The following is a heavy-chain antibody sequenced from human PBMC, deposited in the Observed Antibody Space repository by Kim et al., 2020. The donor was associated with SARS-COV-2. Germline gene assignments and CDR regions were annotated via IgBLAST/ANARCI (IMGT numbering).Heavy chain of an antibody. D-gene: IGHD3-3*01. CDR3: ARDPGRVTIFGVVITDYYYYGMDV. J-gene: IGHJ6*02. V-gene: IGHV7-4-1*02. Sequence: ASVKVSCKASGYTFTSYAMNWVRQAPGQGLEWMGWINTNTGNPTYAQGFTGRFVFSLDTSVSTAYLQISSLKAEDTAVYYCARDPGRVTIFGVVITDYYYYGMDVCGQGTTVPVSS. CDR1: GYTFTSYA. CDR2: INTNTGNP.